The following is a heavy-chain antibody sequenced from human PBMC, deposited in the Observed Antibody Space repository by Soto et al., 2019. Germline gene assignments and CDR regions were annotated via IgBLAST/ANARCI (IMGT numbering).Heavy chain of an antibody. D-gene: IGHD1-1*01. J-gene: IGHJ6*02. CDR1: GFTFSSYG. CDR3: AKSQNERGGYYYYGMDV. CDR2: ISYDGSNK. Sequence: GGSLRLSCAASGFTFSSYGMHWVRQAPGKGLEWVAVISYDGSNKYYADSVKGRFTISRDNSKNTLYLQMNSLRAEDTAVYYCAKSQNERGGYYYYGMDVWGQGTTVTVS. V-gene: IGHV3-30*18.